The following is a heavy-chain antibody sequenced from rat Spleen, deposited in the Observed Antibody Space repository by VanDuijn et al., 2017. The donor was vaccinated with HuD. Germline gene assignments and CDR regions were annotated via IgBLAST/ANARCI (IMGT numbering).Heavy chain of an antibody. CDR1: GFTFSDYY. J-gene: IGHJ2*01. V-gene: IGHV5-20*01. Sequence: EVQLVESGGGVVQPGRSLKLSCAASGFTFSDYYMAWVRQAPTKGLEWVASISYDVISTYYRDSVKGRFTISRDNAKSSLYLQMDSLRSEDTATYYCTTGRDYWGQGVMVTVSS. D-gene: IGHD5-1*01. CDR3: TTGRDY. CDR2: ISYDVIST.